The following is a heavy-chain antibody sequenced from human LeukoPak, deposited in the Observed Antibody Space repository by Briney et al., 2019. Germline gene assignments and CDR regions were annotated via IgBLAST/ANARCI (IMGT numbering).Heavy chain of an antibody. V-gene: IGHV4-4*02. CDR2: INHSRST. J-gene: IGHJ3*02. Sequence: PSETLSLTCAVSGGSISSGNWWSWIRQSPGKGLEWIGEINHSRSTNYNSSLKSRVTISVDTSKNQFSLKLRSVTAADTAVYYCARGQLSSGSYAFDIWGQGTMVTVSS. CDR1: GGSISSGNW. CDR3: ARGQLSSGSYAFDI. D-gene: IGHD1-26*01.